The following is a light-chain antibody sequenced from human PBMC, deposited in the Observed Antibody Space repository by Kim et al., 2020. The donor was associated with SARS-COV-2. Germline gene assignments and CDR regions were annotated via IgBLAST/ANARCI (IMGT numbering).Light chain of an antibody. Sequence: GKTVTISCTRSSGSIASKYVQWYQQRPGSAPTTVIYEDNQRPSGVPDRFSGSIDSSSNSASLIISGLKTEDEADYYCQSYDSSNQVFGGGTQLTV. CDR2: EDN. J-gene: IGLJ3*02. CDR3: QSYDSSNQV. CDR1: SGSIASKY. V-gene: IGLV6-57*03.